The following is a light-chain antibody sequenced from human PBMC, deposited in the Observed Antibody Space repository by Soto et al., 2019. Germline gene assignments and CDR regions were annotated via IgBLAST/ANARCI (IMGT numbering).Light chain of an antibody. V-gene: IGKV1-39*01. J-gene: IGKJ4*01. CDR2: AAS. Sequence: DIQMTQSPSSLSASVGDRVTITCRASQSISTYLNWYQQKPGKAPNLLVYAASTLQSGVSSRFSGSGSATDFTLTISSLQPEDVATYFCQKHDNAPLTFGGGTKVEIK. CDR1: QSISTY. CDR3: QKHDNAPLT.